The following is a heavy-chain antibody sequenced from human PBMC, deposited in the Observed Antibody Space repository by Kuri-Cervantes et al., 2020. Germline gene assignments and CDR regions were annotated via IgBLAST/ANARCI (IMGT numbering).Heavy chain of an antibody. CDR1: GFTFSNYW. J-gene: IGHJ4*02. D-gene: IGHD2-15*01. CDR2: IKQDGSEK. CDR3: TREASCCDDH. V-gene: IGHV3-7*04. Sequence: GESLKISCAAAGFTFSNYWMSWVRQAPGKGLEWVANIKQDGSEKYYVDAVKGRFTVSRDNAENSLFLQMNSLKAEDTAVDYCTREASCCDDHWGQGTVVTVSS.